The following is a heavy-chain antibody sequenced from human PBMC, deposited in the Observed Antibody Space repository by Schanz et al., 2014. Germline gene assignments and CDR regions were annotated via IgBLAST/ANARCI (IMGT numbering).Heavy chain of an antibody. CDR1: GFTFSSYG. D-gene: IGHD3-10*01. CDR2: FNDGGVNK. V-gene: IGHV3-NL1*01. Sequence: QVQLVESGGGVVQPGRSLRLSCAASGFTFSSYGMHWVRQAPGKGLEWVSSFNDGGVNKYYADSVKGRFTISSDNAKNSLFLHMISLRAEDTAVYYCVRDILHRVYDSGSPWGQGTLVTVSS. J-gene: IGHJ5*02. CDR3: VRDILHRVYDSGSP.